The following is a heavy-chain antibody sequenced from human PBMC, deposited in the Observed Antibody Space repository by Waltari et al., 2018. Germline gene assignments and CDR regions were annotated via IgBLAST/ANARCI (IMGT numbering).Heavy chain of an antibody. CDR2: IMPDISET. V-gene: IGHV1-69*02. CDR3: AGGDGGYYYHKMDV. CDR1: GGPFTSAT. D-gene: IGHD3-22*01. J-gene: IGHJ6*02. Sequence: QVQLVPSGAEAKTPGSSVRVSCRGSGGPFTSATVNWVRQAPGTGLEWMGRIMPDISETDYAVKFQGRITIIADKSTGTVYMELSSLRSDDTAVYYCAGGDGGYYYHKMDVWGQGTTVTVSS.